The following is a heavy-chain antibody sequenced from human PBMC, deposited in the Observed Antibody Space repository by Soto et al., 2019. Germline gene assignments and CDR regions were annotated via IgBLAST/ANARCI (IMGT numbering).Heavy chain of an antibody. V-gene: IGHV1-18*01. CDR1: GYTFTSYG. D-gene: IGHD6-19*01. CDR3: ARDPVAGTYFDY. CDR2: INAYNGNT. Sequence: QVQLVQSGAEVKKPGASVKVSCKASGYTFTSYGISWVRQAPGQGLEWMGWINAYNGNTNYAQKLQGRGTMTTDTATSTAYVELRSLRSDDTAVFYCARDPVAGTYFDYWGQGTLVTVSS. J-gene: IGHJ4*02.